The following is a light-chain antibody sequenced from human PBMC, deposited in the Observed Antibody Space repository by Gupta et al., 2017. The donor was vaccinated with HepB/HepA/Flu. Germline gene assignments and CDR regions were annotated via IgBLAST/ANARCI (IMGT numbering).Light chain of an antibody. CDR1: NIGSKS. V-gene: IGLV3-21*01. J-gene: IGLJ1*01. Sequence: SYVLNQPPSVSVAPGKKASISWGGNNIGSKSVHWYQQKPGQAPLLVIYYDSSRPSGIPERFSGSNSGNTATLTVSRVDAGDEADYYCQVWDASSDQYVFGSGTKVMVL. CDR3: QVWDASSDQYV. CDR2: YDS.